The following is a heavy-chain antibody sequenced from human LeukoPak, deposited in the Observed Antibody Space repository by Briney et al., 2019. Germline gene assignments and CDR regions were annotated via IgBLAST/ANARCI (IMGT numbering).Heavy chain of an antibody. D-gene: IGHD2-2*01. CDR3: ARYAVSDAFDI. CDR2: IYSGGST. J-gene: IGHJ3*02. V-gene: IGHV3-53*01. Sequence: GGSLRLSCAASGFTVSSNYMSWVRQAPGKGLDWVSVIYSGGSTYYADSVKGRFTISRDNSKNTLYLQMNSLRAEDTAVYYCARYAVSDAFDIWGQGTVVTVSS. CDR1: GFTVSSNY.